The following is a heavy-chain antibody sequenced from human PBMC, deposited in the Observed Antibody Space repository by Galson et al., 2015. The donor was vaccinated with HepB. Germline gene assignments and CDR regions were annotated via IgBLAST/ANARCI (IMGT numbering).Heavy chain of an antibody. V-gene: IGHV6-1*01. J-gene: IGHJ6*02. D-gene: IGHD6-13*01. Sequence: CAISGDSVSSHSAAWNWIRQSPSRGLEWLGRTYYRSKWYNDYAASVKSRITINPDTSKNQFSLQLNSVTPEDTAVYYCAREKADPKGGAAAGTKYYYGMDVWGQGTTVTVSS. CDR2: TYYRSKWYN. CDR1: GDSVSSHSAA. CDR3: AREKADPKGGAAAGTKYYYGMDV.